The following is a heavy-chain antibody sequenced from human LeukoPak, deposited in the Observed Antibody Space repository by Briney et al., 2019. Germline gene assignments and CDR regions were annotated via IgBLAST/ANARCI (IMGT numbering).Heavy chain of an antibody. CDR3: AREEDFSSSWY. V-gene: IGHV1-18*04. J-gene: IGHJ4*02. D-gene: IGHD6-13*01. CDR1: GYTFTSYG. Sequence: GASVKVSCKASGYTFTSYGISWVRQAPGQGLEWMGWISAYNGNTNYAQKLQGRVTMTTDTSTSTACMELRSLRSDDTAVYYCAREEDFSSSWYWGQGTLVTVSS. CDR2: ISAYNGNT.